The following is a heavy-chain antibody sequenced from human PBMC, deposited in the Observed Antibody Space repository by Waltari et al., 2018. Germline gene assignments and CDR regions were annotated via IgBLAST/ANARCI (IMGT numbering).Heavy chain of an antibody. CDR3: ARGRWGPLGY. V-gene: IGHV4-34*01. CDR2: INHSGST. Sequence: QVQLQQWGAGLLKPSETLSLTCAVYGGSFSGYYWSWIRQPPGKGLEWIGEINHSGSTNYNPSLKSRVTISVDTSKNQFSLKLSSVTAADTAVYYCARGRWGPLGYWGQGTLVTVSS. D-gene: IGHD3-16*01. J-gene: IGHJ4*02. CDR1: GGSFSGYY.